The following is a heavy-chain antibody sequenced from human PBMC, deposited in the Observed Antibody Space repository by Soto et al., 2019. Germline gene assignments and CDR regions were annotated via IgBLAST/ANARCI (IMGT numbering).Heavy chain of an antibody. D-gene: IGHD3-22*01. CDR1: GFAFRNYG. CDR3: ARDQLYYNDISGRPLNAFDV. CDR2: IGLGSITK. J-gene: IGHJ3*01. Sequence: QPGGSLRLSCAASGFAFRNYGVNWVRQAPGKGLEWVSYIGLGSITKYYADSVEGRFTISRDNAKNSLYLQMNSLRAEDTAVYYCARDQLYYNDISGRPLNAFDVWGQGT. V-gene: IGHV3-48*01.